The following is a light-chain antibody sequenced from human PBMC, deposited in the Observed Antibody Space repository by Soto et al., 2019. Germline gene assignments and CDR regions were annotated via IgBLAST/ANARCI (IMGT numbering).Light chain of an antibody. CDR1: QSVSSN. J-gene: IGKJ1*01. Sequence: ETVMTQSPATLSVSPGNRATLSCRASQSVSSNLAWYQQQPGQAPRLLFFRASTRATGVPARFSGSGSGTEFTLTISTLQSEDFAVYYCQQYNNWPRTFGQGTKVDIK. CDR2: RAS. V-gene: IGKV3-15*01. CDR3: QQYNNWPRT.